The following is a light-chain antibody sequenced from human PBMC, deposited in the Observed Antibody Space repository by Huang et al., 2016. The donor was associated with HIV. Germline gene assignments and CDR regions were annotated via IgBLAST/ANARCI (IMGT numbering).Light chain of an antibody. Sequence: IVLTQSPANLSLSPGERATLSCRASQSVSHYLAWYQHKPGQPPRLLIYGASRRATDMPTRFNGTGSGTDFTLTISSLETEDSAVDYCQESDTWPRLTLGGGTKVEIK. CDR2: GAS. CDR3: QESDTWPRLT. CDR1: QSVSHY. V-gene: IGKV3-11*01. J-gene: IGKJ4*01.